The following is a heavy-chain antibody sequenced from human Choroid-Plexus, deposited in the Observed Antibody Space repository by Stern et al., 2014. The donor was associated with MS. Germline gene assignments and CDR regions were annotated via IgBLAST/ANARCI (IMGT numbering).Heavy chain of an antibody. CDR1: GYIFTGYY. CDR2: INPXXXXX. Sequence: QVQLXXXGAEVKKPGASVKVSCKTSGYIFTGYYIHWVRQAPGQGLEWMAWINPXXXXXKYAKKFQGRVTMSRDTSISTAYVELSSLTSDDTAVYYCARDQRGITIFGVVTDYYYLGMDVWGQGTTVTVSS. D-gene: IGHD3-3*01. V-gene: IGHV1-2*02. CDR3: ARDQRGITIFGVVTDYYYLGMDV. J-gene: IGHJ6*02.